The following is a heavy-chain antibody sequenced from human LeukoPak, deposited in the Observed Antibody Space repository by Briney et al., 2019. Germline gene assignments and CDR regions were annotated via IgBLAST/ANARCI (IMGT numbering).Heavy chain of an antibody. CDR1: GYSISSGYY. J-gene: IGHJ3*02. Sequence: SETLSLTCAVSGYSISSGYYWGWIRQPPGKGLEWIGSIYHSGSTYYNPSLKSRVTISVDTSKNQFSLKLSSVTAADTAVYYCARHAYYYDGSAYYYLYAFDIWGQGTMVTVSS. CDR3: ARHAYYYDGSAYYYLYAFDI. V-gene: IGHV4-38-2*01. CDR2: IYHSGST. D-gene: IGHD3-22*01.